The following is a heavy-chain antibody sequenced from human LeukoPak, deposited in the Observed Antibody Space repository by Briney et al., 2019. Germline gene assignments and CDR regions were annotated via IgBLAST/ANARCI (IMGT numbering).Heavy chain of an antibody. CDR1: GFTFSSYA. D-gene: IGHD3-9*01. V-gene: IGHV3-23*01. CDR2: ISGSGGST. CDR3: ATPRTPTSLRYFDWLSSPLDY. J-gene: IGHJ4*02. Sequence: PGGSLRLSCAASGFTFSSYAMSWVRQAPGKGLEWVSAISGSGGSTYYADSVKGRFTISRDNSKNALYLQMNSLRAEDTAVYYCATPRTPTSLRYFDWLSSPLDYWGQGTLVTVSS.